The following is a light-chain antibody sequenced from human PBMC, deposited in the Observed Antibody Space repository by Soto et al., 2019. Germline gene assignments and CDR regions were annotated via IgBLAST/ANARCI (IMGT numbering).Light chain of an antibody. V-gene: IGLV1-40*01. CDR3: LSFDSSLSVV. CDR1: SSNIGEGYD. J-gene: IGLJ2*01. CDR2: GNT. Sequence: QSVLTQPTSVSGAPGQRVTISCTGSSSNIGEGYDVHWYQQLPGRAPKLLIYGNTNRPSGVPDRFSGSKSGTSASLAITGLQAEDEADYYCLSFDSSLSVVFGGGTKLTVL.